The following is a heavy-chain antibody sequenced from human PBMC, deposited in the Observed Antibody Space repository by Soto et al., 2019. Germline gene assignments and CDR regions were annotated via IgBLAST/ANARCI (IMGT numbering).Heavy chain of an antibody. V-gene: IGHV3-23*01. CDR3: AKDVVFDCSSTSLYES. D-gene: IGHD2-2*01. CDR2: ISGSGGST. Sequence: GGSLRLSCAASGFTFSSYAMSWVRQAPGKGLEWVSAISGSGGSTYYADSVKGRFTISRDNSKNTLYLQMNSLRAEDTAVYYCAKDVVFDCSSTSLYESWGQGTLVTVSS. J-gene: IGHJ4*02. CDR1: GFTFSSYA.